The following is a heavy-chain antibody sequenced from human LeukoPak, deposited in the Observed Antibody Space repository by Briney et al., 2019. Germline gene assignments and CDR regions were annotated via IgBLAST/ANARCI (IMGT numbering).Heavy chain of an antibody. CDR1: GYTFTNYG. J-gene: IGHJ4*02. D-gene: IGHD6-19*01. Sequence: ASVKVSCKASGYTFTNYGISWVRQAPGQGLEWVGWISAYNGNTNYAQKLQGRVTMTTDTSTSTAYMELRSLRSDDTAVYYCARDPYSSGWYYSRSPLLDSWGQGTLVTVSS. V-gene: IGHV1-18*04. CDR2: ISAYNGNT. CDR3: ARDPYSSGWYYSRSPLLDS.